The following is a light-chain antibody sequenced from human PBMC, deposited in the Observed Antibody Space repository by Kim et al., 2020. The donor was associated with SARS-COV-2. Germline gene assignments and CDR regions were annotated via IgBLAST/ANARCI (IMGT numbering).Light chain of an antibody. CDR1: QSIDNF. V-gene: IGKV1-39*01. Sequence: SASVGDRVTVTGRASQSIDNFLNWYQRKPGKAPKLLLYGASSLQSGVPSRFSGSGSGTDFTLTITSLQPEEFATYFCQQGYRTPYTFGQGTKLEI. CDR2: GAS. J-gene: IGKJ2*01. CDR3: QQGYRTPYT.